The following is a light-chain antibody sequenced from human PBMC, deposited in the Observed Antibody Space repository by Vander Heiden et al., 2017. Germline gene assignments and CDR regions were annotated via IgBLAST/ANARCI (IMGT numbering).Light chain of an antibody. V-gene: IGKV2-28*01. CDR2: LGS. CDR3: MQALHTPLT. CDR1: QSLLHTDGYNY. J-gene: IGKJ4*01. Sequence: VMTQSPLSLPVTPGEPASISCRSSQSLLHTDGYNYLDWYLQKPGQSPQLLIYLGSNRASGVPDRFSGSGSGTDFTLKISRVEAEDVGVYYCMQALHTPLTFGGGTKVEIK.